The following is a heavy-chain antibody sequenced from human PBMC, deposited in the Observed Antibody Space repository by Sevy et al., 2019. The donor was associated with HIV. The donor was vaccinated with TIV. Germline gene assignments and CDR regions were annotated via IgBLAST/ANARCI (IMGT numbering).Heavy chain of an antibody. Sequence: WETLSLTCAVYGGSFSGYYWSWIRQPPGKELEWIGEINNGGNSNYNPSLKSRVTISEDTSKSQFSLRLSYVTAADTAVYYCASGRGLYYFGQWGQGTLVTVSS. CDR3: ASGRGLYYFGQ. D-gene: IGHD3-10*01. V-gene: IGHV4-34*01. CDR2: INNGGNS. J-gene: IGHJ4*02. CDR1: GGSFSGYY.